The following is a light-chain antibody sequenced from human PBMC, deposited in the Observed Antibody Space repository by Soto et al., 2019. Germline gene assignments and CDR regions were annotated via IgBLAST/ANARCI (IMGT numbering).Light chain of an antibody. CDR1: QSVSSN. J-gene: IGKJ5*01. CDR2: GAS. V-gene: IGKV3-15*01. CDR3: QQYNNWPPIT. Sequence: EIVMTPSPATLSVSPVERATLSCRASQSVSSNLAWYQQKPGQAPRLLIYGASTRATGIPARFSGSGSGTEFTLTISSLQSEDFAVYDCQQYNNWPPITFGQGTRLEIK.